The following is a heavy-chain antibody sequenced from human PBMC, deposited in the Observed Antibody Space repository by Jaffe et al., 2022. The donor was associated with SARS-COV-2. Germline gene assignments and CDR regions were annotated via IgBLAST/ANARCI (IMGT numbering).Heavy chain of an antibody. D-gene: IGHD2-2*01. Sequence: EVQLVESGGGLVQPGGSLRLSCAASGFTFSSYAMSWVRQAPGKGLEWVSAISGSGGSTYYADSVKGRFTISRDNSKNTLYLQMNSLRAEDTAVYYCAKGGYCSSTSCNPDAFDIWGQGTMVTVSS. CDR3: AKGGYCSSTSCNPDAFDI. J-gene: IGHJ3*02. CDR2: ISGSGGST. CDR1: GFTFSSYA. V-gene: IGHV3-23*04.